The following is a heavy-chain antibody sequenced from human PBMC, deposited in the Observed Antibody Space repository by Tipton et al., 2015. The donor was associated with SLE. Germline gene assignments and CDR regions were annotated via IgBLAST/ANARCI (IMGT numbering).Heavy chain of an antibody. CDR1: GGSFSGYY. CDR2: INHSGST. D-gene: IGHD2-21*02. V-gene: IGHV4-34*01. CDR3: AREGADDCLDY. J-gene: IGHJ4*02. Sequence: TLSLTCAVYGGSFSGYYWSWIRQPPGKGLEWIGEINHSGSTNYNPSLKSRVTISLDTFKNQFSLRLSSVTAADTAVYYCAREGADDCLDYWGQGTLVTVSS.